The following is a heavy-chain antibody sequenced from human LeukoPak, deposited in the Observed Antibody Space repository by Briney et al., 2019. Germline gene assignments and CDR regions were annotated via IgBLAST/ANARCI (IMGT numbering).Heavy chain of an antibody. CDR3: ARGIAAASERALDI. V-gene: IGHV4-4*07. Sequence: SETLSLTCTVSGGSISSYYWSWIRQPAGKGLEWIGRIYTSGSTDYNPSLKSRVTMPVDTSKNQFSLKLTSVTAADTAVYYCARGIAAASERALDIWGQGTTVTVSS. D-gene: IGHD6-13*01. CDR2: IYTSGST. CDR1: GGSISSYY. J-gene: IGHJ3*02.